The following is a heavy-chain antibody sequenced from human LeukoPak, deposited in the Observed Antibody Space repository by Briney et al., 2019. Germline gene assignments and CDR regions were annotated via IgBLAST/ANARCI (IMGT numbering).Heavy chain of an antibody. Sequence: GGSLRLSCAASGFTFSSYSMNWVRQAPGKGLEWVSSISSSSSYIYYADSVKGRFTISRENAKSSLYLQMNSLRAEDTAVYYCAREFGYCSGGSCYSFGYYFDYWGQGTLVTVSS. CDR1: GFTFSSYS. CDR3: AREFGYCSGGSCYSFGYYFDY. D-gene: IGHD2-15*01. V-gene: IGHV3-21*01. CDR2: ISSSSSYI. J-gene: IGHJ4*02.